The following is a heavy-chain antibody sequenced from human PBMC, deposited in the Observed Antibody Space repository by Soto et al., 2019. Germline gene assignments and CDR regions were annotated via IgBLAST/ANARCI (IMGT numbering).Heavy chain of an antibody. CDR3: ARLDYGNGMDV. J-gene: IGHJ6*02. V-gene: IGHV4-39*01. Sequence: QLQLQESGPGLVKPSETLSLTCTVSGGSFSSGTYYWGWIRQSPGKGLEWIGNGFHTGTTHYNPSLKSRVTISVVTSKDEFSLRLRSVTAADTAVYYCARLDYGNGMDVWGQGTTVTVSS. CDR2: GFHTGTT. D-gene: IGHD3-10*01. CDR1: GGSFSSGTYY.